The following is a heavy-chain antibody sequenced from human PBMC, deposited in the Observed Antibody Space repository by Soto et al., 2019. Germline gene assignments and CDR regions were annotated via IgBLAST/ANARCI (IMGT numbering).Heavy chain of an antibody. V-gene: IGHV4-34*01. D-gene: IGHD6-19*01. CDR3: ASGYLAVAGTFEYYFDY. CDR1: GGSFSGYY. CDR2: INHSGST. Sequence: SETLSLTCAVYGGSFSGYYWIWIRQPPGKGLEWIGEINHSGSTNYNPSLKSRVTISVDTSKNQFSLKLSSVTAADTAVYYCASGYLAVAGTFEYYFDYWGQGTLVTVSS. J-gene: IGHJ4*02.